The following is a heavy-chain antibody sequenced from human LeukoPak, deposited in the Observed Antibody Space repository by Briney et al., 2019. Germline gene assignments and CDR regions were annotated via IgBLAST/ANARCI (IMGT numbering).Heavy chain of an antibody. CDR1: GYTFISYG. CDR2: ISAYNGNT. CDR3: ARDDRSGYYDD. D-gene: IGHD3-22*01. V-gene: IGHV1-18*01. Sequence: ASVKVSCKASGYTFISYGISWMRQAPGQGLEWMGWISAYNGNTNNAQKFQGRVTVTTDTSTCTAYMELRSLRSDDTAVYYCARDDRSGYYDDWGQGTLVTVSS. J-gene: IGHJ4*02.